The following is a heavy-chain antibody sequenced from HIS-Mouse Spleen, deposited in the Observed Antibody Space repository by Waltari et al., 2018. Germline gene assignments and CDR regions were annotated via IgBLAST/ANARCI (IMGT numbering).Heavy chain of an antibody. V-gene: IGHV4-39*07. CDR3: AREIPYSSSWYDWYFDL. Sequence: QLQLQESGPGLGKPSETPSLTCTVSGGSISSSSYYWGWIRQPPGKGLEWIGSIYYSGSTYYNPSLKSRVTISVDTSKNQFSLKLSSVTAADTAVYYCAREIPYSSSWYDWYFDLWGRGTLVTVSS. J-gene: IGHJ2*01. CDR2: IYYSGST. CDR1: GGSISSSSYY. D-gene: IGHD6-13*01.